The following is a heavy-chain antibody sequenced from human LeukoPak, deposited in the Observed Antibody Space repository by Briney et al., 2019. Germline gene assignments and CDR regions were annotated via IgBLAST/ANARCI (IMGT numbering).Heavy chain of an antibody. CDR2: FYTSGST. J-gene: IGHJ3*02. CDR3: ARGGIAAAGPGAFDI. V-gene: IGHV4-61*02. CDR1: GGSISSGSYY. Sequence: PSQTLSLTCTVSGGSISSGSYYWSWIRQPAGKGLEWIGRFYTSGSTNYNPSLKSRVTISVDTSKNQFSLKLSSVTAADTAVYYCARGGIAAAGPGAFDIWGQGTMVTVSS. D-gene: IGHD6-13*01.